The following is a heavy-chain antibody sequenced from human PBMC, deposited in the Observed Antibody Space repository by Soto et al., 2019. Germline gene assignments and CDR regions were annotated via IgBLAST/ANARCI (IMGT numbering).Heavy chain of an antibody. Sequence: QVQLVQSGAEVKKPGASVKVSCKASGYTFTSYYMHWVRQAPGQGLEWMGIINPSGGSTSYAQKFQGRVTVTRDTATSTVDMEMNSLRSEDTAVYYCACVGATHDAFDIWGQGTMVTVSS. J-gene: IGHJ3*02. CDR3: ACVGATHDAFDI. CDR2: INPSGGST. D-gene: IGHD1-26*01. V-gene: IGHV1-46*01. CDR1: GYTFTSYY.